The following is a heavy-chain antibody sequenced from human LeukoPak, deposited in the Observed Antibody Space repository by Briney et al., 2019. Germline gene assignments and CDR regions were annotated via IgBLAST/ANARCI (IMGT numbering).Heavy chain of an antibody. V-gene: IGHV4-31*03. CDR1: GDSISSGGNY. J-gene: IGHJ4*02. Sequence: PSETLSLTCTVSGDSISSGGNYWSWLRQHPGKGLEWIGYIYYSGSTYYNPSLKSRLTTSVDTSKNHFSLKLSSATAADTAMYYCARWGNSGYASGYFDYWGQGTLVTVSS. CDR2: IYYSGST. D-gene: IGHD5-12*01. CDR3: ARWGNSGYASGYFDY.